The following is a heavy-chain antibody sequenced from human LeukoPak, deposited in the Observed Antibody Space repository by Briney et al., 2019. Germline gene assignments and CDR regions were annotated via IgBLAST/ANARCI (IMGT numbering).Heavy chain of an antibody. Sequence: GGSLRLSCAVSGFTFSSYWMHWVRQAPGMGLVWVSRLSTDGSSTSYADSVKGRFTISRDNAKNTLYLQMNSLRAEDTAVYYCSRVGTGTTRDYWGQGTLVTVSS. J-gene: IGHJ4*02. CDR1: GFTFSSYW. CDR2: LSTDGSST. D-gene: IGHD1-14*01. CDR3: SRVGTGTTRDY. V-gene: IGHV3-74*01.